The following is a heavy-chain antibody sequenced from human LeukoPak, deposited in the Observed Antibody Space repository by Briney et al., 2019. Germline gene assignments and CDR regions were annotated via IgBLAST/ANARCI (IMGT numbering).Heavy chain of an antibody. J-gene: IGHJ4*02. CDR1: GFTFSSYA. V-gene: IGHV3-23*01. CDR3: AKDPHSMITFGGVIAPPSDY. CDR2: ISGSGGST. Sequence: GSLRLSCAASGFTFSSYAMTWVRQAPGKGLEWVSAISGSGGSTYYADSVKGRFTISRDNSKNTLYLQMNSLRAEDTAVYYCAKDPHSMITFGGVIAPPSDYWGQGTLVTVSS. D-gene: IGHD3-16*02.